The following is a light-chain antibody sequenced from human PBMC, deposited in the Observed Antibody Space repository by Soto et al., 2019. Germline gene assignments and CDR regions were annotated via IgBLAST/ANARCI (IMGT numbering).Light chain of an antibody. V-gene: IGLV2-11*01. CDR2: DVS. CDR3: CSYAGSSFYV. Sequence: SAPTQPRPVFRAPWPAVTISRTGNRRGIGGYNYVSWYQQHPGKAPKLMIYDVSKRPSGVPDRFSGSKSGNTASLTISGLQAEDEADYYCCSYAGSSFYVFGTGTKVTVL. CDR1: RRGIGGYNY. J-gene: IGLJ1*01.